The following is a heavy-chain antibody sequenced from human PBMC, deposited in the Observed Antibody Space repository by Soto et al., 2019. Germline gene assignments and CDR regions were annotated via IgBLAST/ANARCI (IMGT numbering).Heavy chain of an antibody. V-gene: IGHV4-30-4*01. J-gene: IGHJ4*02. CDR3: ANSGYSYGSNYYFDY. Sequence: PLSLTCTVSGGSISSGDYYWSWIRQPPGKGLEWIGYIYYSGSTYYNPSLKSRVTISVDTSKNQFSLKLSSVTAADTAVYYCANSGYSYGSNYYFDYWGQGTLVTVSS. D-gene: IGHD5-18*01. CDR1: GGSISSGDYY. CDR2: IYYSGST.